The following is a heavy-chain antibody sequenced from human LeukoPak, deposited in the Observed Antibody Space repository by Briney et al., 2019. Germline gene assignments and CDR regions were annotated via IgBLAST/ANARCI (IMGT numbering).Heavy chain of an antibody. CDR3: ARFGSSSWIDY. Sequence: SETLSLTCSVSGGSINGYYWSWIRQPPGKGLECIGYIYYSGSTNYNPSLKSRVTISVDTSKNQLSLKLNSVTAADTAVYYCARFGSSSWIDYWGQGTLVTVSS. CDR1: GGSINGYY. J-gene: IGHJ4*02. V-gene: IGHV4-59*01. D-gene: IGHD6-13*01. CDR2: IYYSGST.